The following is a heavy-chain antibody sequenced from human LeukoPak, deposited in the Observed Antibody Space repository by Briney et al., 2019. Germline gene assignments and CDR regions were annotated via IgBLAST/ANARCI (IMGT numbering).Heavy chain of an antibody. V-gene: IGHV3-23*01. CDR3: AKVGSSMSFYYYYGMDV. CDR1: GFSFSSYA. J-gene: IGHJ6*02. CDR2: ISGSGGIT. Sequence: PGGSLRLSCAASGFSFSSYAMSWVRQAPGKGLEWVSDISGSGGITNYADSVKGRFTISRDNSKDTLYLQMDSLRAEDTAVYYCAKVGSSMSFYYYYGMDVWGQGTTVTVSS. D-gene: IGHD6-13*01.